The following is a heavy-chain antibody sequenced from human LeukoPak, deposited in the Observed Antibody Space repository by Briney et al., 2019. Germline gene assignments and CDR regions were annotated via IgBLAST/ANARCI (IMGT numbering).Heavy chain of an antibody. CDR3: ARNSNVLRFLEWLSLLDI. Sequence: ASVKVSCKASGYTFTSYGISWVRQAPGQGLEWMGWISAYNGNTNYAQKLQGRVTMTTDTSTSTAYMELRSLRSEDTAVYYCARNSNVLRFLEWLSLLDIWGQGTMVTVSS. V-gene: IGHV1-18*01. CDR2: ISAYNGNT. CDR1: GYTFTSYG. J-gene: IGHJ3*02. D-gene: IGHD3-3*01.